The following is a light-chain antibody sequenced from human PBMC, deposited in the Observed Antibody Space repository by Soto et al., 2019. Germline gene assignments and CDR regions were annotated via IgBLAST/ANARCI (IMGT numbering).Light chain of an antibody. CDR1: QSVKGKY. J-gene: IGKJ1*01. CDR2: GSF. V-gene: IGKV3-20*01. CDR3: QQYGTSPKT. Sequence: EIVLTQSPATLSLSPGKRATLSCRASQSVKGKYLAWYQQKPGQAPRLLIYGSFTRAIGIPDRFSGSGSGTDFTLTISRLEPEDFAVYYCQQYGTSPKTFGQGTRVEV.